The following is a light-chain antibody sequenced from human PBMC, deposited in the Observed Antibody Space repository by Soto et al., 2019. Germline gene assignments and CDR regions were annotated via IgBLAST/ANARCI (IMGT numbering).Light chain of an antibody. CDR2: EVS. CDR3: SSFAGSFYWV. J-gene: IGLJ2*01. Sequence: QSALTQPPSASGSPGQSVTISRTGTSSDVGGYNYVSWYQQHPGKAPKLMIYEVSKRPSGVPDRFSGSKSGNTASLTVSGLQAEDEADYYCSSFAGSFYWVFGGGTKLTVL. CDR1: SSDVGGYNY. V-gene: IGLV2-8*01.